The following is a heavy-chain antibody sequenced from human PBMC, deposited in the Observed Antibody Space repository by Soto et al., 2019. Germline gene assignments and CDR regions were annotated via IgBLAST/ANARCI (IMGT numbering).Heavy chain of an antibody. Sequence: QVQLQESGPGLVKPSQTLSLTCTVSGGSISSGGYYWSWIRQHPGKGLEWIGYIYYSGSTYYNPALKSRVTISVDTSKNQFSLKLSSVTAADTAVYYCARREIRDTDAFDIWGQGTMVTVSS. CDR1: GGSISSGGYY. CDR2: IYYSGST. J-gene: IGHJ3*02. D-gene: IGHD5-18*01. CDR3: ARREIRDTDAFDI. V-gene: IGHV4-31*03.